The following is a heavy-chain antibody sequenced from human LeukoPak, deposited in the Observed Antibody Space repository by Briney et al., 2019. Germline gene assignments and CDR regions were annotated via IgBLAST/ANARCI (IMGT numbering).Heavy chain of an antibody. Sequence: SETLSLTCTVSGGSISSSSYYWGWIRQPPGKGLEWIGSIYYSGSTYYNPSLKSRVTISVDTPKNQFSLKLSSVTAADTAVYYCARGVLWFGELPDYWGQGTLVTVSS. CDR3: ARGVLWFGELPDY. J-gene: IGHJ4*02. CDR1: GGSISSSSYY. CDR2: IYYSGST. D-gene: IGHD3-10*01. V-gene: IGHV4-39*07.